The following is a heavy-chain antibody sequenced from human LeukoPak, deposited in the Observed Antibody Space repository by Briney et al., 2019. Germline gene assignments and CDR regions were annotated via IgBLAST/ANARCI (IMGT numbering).Heavy chain of an antibody. V-gene: IGHV5-51*01. J-gene: IGHJ4*02. CDR1: GYSFTSYW. CDR3: ATLRGDVELVSAAREPFYFDY. CDR2: IYPGDSDT. D-gene: IGHD2-2*01. Sequence: GESLKISCKTSGYSFTSYWIGWVRQMPGKGLERVGIIYPGDSDTRYSPSFQGQVTISADRSISTAYLQWGSLKASDTAIYYCATLRGDVELVSAAREPFYFDYWGQGTLVTVSS.